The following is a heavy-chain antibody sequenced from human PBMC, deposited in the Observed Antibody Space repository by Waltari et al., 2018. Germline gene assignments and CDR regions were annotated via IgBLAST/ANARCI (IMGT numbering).Heavy chain of an antibody. CDR2: IKQDGSEQ. Sequence: EVQLVESGGGLVQPGGSLSLFWSSSGFTFGTYWVRWVRQAPGKGLEWVANIKQDGSEQYSVDSVRGRFTISRDNTKNSLYLQMNSLRAEDTAVYYCARGGYSYGPDYWGQGTLVTVSS. CDR3: ARGGYSYGPDY. D-gene: IGHD5-18*01. J-gene: IGHJ4*02. CDR1: GFTFGTYW. V-gene: IGHV3-7*01.